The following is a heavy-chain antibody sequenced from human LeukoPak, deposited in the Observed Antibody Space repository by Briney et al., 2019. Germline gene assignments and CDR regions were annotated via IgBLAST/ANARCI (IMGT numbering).Heavy chain of an antibody. CDR3: ARFDQVSETAGGY. Sequence: ASVKVSCKASGYTFTGYYMHWVRQAPGQGLEWMGWINPNSGGTNYAQKFQGWVTMTRDTSISTAYMELSRLRSDDTAVYYCARFDQVSETAGGYWGQGTLVTVSS. J-gene: IGHJ4*02. CDR1: GYTFTGYY. D-gene: IGHD5/OR15-5a*01. V-gene: IGHV1-2*04. CDR2: INPNSGGT.